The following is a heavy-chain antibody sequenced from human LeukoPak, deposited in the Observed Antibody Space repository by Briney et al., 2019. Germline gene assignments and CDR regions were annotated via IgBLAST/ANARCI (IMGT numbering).Heavy chain of an antibody. V-gene: IGHV1-2*02. J-gene: IGHJ4*02. D-gene: IGHD3-3*01. CDR2: INPNSGGT. CDR1: GYTFTGYY. Sequence: ASVKVSCKASGYTFTGYYMHWVRQAPGQGLEWMGWINPNSGGTNYAQKFQGRVTMTRDTSISTAYMELGRLRSDDTAVYYCARAGITIFGVVIDYWGQGTLVTVSS. CDR3: ARAGITIFGVVIDY.